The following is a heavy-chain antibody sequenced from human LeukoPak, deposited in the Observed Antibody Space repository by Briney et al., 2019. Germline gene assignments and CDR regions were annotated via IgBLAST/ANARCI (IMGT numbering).Heavy chain of an antibody. CDR1: GYTFTSHG. D-gene: IGHD1-26*01. J-gene: IGHJ4*02. CDR3: ARDEGAGATTDY. Sequence: GASVEVSCKGSGYTFTSHGISWVRQAPGQGPEWMGWISAYNGHTNYAQKFQGRVTMTTDTSTSTAYMELRSLRSDDTAVYYCARDEGAGATTDYWGQGTLVTASS. CDR2: ISAYNGHT. V-gene: IGHV1-18*01.